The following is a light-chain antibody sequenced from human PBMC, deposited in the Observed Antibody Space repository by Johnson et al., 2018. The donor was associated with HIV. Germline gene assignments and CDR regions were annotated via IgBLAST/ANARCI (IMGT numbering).Light chain of an antibody. Sequence: QSVLTQPPSVSAAPGQKVTISCSGSSSNIGNNRVSWYQQLPGTAPKLLIYDNNKRPSGIPDRFSGSKSGTSATLGITGLRTGDEADYYCGTWDSSLSAGVFGTGTKVTVL. V-gene: IGLV1-51*01. CDR3: GTWDSSLSAGV. CDR1: SSNIGNNR. J-gene: IGLJ1*01. CDR2: DNN.